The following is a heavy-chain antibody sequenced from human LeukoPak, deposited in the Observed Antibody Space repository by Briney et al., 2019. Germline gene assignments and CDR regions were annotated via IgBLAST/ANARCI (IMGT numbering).Heavy chain of an antibody. CDR2: IIPIFGTA. V-gene: IGHV1-69*06. J-gene: IGHJ5*02. D-gene: IGHD2-15*01. Sequence: GASVKVSCKASGGTFSSYAISWVRQAPGQGLEWMGAIIPIFGTANYAQKFQGRVTITADKSTSTAYMELSSLRSEDTAVYYCARGDIVAIHPYNWFDPWGQGTLVTVSS. CDR3: ARGDIVAIHPYNWFDP. CDR1: GGTFSSYA.